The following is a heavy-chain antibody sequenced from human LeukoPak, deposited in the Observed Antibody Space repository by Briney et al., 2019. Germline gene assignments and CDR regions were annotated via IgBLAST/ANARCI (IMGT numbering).Heavy chain of an antibody. Sequence: PGGSLTLSCSASGLTFSTYPMHWVRQPPGKGLEYVSAISGNGGTTYYADSVKGRFIISRDNSKNTLYLQMSSLSAEDTAIYYCVRYNTGWYYYWGQGTLVTVSS. D-gene: IGHD6-19*01. CDR3: VRYNTGWYYY. J-gene: IGHJ4*02. CDR2: ISGNGGTT. V-gene: IGHV3-64D*06. CDR1: GLTFSTYP.